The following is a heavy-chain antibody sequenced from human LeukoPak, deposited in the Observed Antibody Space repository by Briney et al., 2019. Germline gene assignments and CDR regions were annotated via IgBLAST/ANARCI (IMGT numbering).Heavy chain of an antibody. D-gene: IGHD2-2*01. V-gene: IGHV1-18*01. CDR1: GYTFTSYD. J-gene: IGHJ4*02. Sequence: ASVKVSCKASGYTFTSYDINWVRQATGQGLEWMGWISAYNGNTNYAQKLQGRVTMTTDTSTSTAYMELRSLRSDDTAVYYCARDPGYQPSDYWGQGTLVTVSS. CDR2: ISAYNGNT. CDR3: ARDPGYQPSDY.